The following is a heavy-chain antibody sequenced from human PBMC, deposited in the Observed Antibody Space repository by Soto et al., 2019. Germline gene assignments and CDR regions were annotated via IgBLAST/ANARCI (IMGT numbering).Heavy chain of an antibody. Sequence: GGSLRLSCAASGFTFSSYGMHWVRQAPGKGLEWVAVIWYDGSNKYYADSVKGRFTISRDNSKNTLYLQMNSLRAEDTAVYYCASEGSPPVDTAMDHFDYWGQGTLVTVSS. CDR1: GFTFSSYG. CDR2: IWYDGSNK. V-gene: IGHV3-33*01. D-gene: IGHD5-18*01. CDR3: ASEGSPPVDTAMDHFDY. J-gene: IGHJ4*02.